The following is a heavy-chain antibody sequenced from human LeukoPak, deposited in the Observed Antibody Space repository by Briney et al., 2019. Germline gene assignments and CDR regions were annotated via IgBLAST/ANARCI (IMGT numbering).Heavy chain of an antibody. CDR1: GFTFDDYA. CDR2: ISWNSGSI. D-gene: IGHD6-13*01. Sequence: PGGSLRLSCAASGFTFDDYAMHWVRQAPGKGLEWVSGISWNSGSIGYADSVKGRFTISRDNAKNSLYLQMNSLRAEDMALYYCAKGGGSSWYEGSWFDPGTGNPGHRLL. J-gene: IGHJ5*02. CDR3: AKGGGSSWYEGSWFDP. V-gene: IGHV3-9*03.